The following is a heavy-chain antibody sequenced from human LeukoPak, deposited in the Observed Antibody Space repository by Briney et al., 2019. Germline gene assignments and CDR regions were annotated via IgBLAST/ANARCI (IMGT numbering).Heavy chain of an antibody. Sequence: GGSLRLSCAASGFIVSNKYMTWVRQAPGKGLEWVSLIYSDGRTYYADSVKGRFTISRDNSKNTLYLQMNSLRAEDTAVYYCAKYSGSYDYYYYYMDVWGKGTTVTVSS. CDR3: AKYSGSYDYYYYYMDV. D-gene: IGHD1-26*01. V-gene: IGHV3-66*02. CDR1: GFIVSNKY. J-gene: IGHJ6*03. CDR2: IYSDGRT.